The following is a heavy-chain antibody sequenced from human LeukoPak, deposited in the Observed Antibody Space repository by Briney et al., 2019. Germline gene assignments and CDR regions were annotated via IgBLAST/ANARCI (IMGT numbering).Heavy chain of an antibody. CDR1: GGSISSYY. V-gene: IGHV4-59*01. CDR2: IYYSGST. J-gene: IGHJ4*02. CDR3: ARGAFCGSGCYYYFDY. D-gene: IGHD2-21*02. Sequence: NPSETLSLTCTVSGGSISSYYWSWIRQPPGKGLEWIGYIYYSGSTNYNPSLKSRVTISVDTSKNQFSLKLSSVTAADTAVYYCARGAFCGSGCYYYFDYWGQGTLVTVSS.